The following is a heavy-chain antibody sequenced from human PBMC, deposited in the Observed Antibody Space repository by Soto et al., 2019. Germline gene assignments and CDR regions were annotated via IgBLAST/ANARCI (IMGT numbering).Heavy chain of an antibody. CDR2: IYYSGST. D-gene: IGHD6-13*01. J-gene: IGHJ4*02. V-gene: IGHV4-30-4*01. CDR3: ARDFYGAAAGTYREYSSDPVFGY. CDR1: GGSISSGDYY. Sequence: SETLSLTCTVSGGSISSGDYYWSWIRQPPGKGLEWIGYIYYSGSTYYNPSLKSRVTISVDTSKNQFSLKLSSVTAADTAVYYCARDFYGAAAGTYREYSSDPVFGYWGQGTLVTVSS.